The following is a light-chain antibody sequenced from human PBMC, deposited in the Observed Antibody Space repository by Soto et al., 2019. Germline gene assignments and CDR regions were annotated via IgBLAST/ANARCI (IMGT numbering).Light chain of an antibody. Sequence: DIQMTQSPSTLSASVGDRVTITCLASKSISSWLAWYQQKPGKSPKLLIYKASCLESGVPSRFSGSGSGTEFTLTISSLQPDDFATYYCQQYNSSPSFGQGTKVEFK. CDR3: QQYNSSPS. V-gene: IGKV1-5*03. CDR2: KAS. CDR1: KSISSW. J-gene: IGKJ1*01.